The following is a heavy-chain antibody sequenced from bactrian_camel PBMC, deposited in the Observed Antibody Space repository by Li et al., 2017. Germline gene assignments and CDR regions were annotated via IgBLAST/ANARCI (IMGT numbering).Heavy chain of an antibody. CDR3: TKDDY. CDR1: GFTFENFL. J-gene: IGHJ4*01. Sequence: QLVESGGGSVQAGGSLRLSCAASGFTFENFLMYWVRQAPGTGLEWVSTITPGGGNTYYADSVKGRFTISRDNAKNTVYLQLNSLKTEDTAMYYCTKDDYWGQGTQVTVS. CDR2: ITPGGGNT. V-gene: IGHV3S1*01.